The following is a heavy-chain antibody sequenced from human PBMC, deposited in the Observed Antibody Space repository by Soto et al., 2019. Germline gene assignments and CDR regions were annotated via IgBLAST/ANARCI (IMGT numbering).Heavy chain of an antibody. CDR1: GFTFSSYW. D-gene: IGHD6-19*01. V-gene: IGHV3-7*01. CDR3: ARDWGSGWYGWMGGIDY. J-gene: IGHJ4*02. CDR2: IKQDGSEK. Sequence: EVQLVESGGGLVQPGGSLRLSCAASGFTFSSYWMSWVRQAPGKGLEWVANIKQDGSEKYYVDSVKGRFTISRDNANNSLDLQMNYVRGDDTAVYYCARDWGSGWYGWMGGIDYLGQGTLVTVSS.